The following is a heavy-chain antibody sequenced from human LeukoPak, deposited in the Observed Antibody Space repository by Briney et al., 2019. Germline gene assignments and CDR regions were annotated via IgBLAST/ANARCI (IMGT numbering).Heavy chain of an antibody. CDR2: INPSGGST. J-gene: IGHJ3*02. D-gene: IGHD3-10*01. CDR3: ASWFGENDALDI. Sequence: GASVKVSCKASGYTFTSYYMHWVRQAPGQGLEWMGIINPSGGSTRYAQKFQGRVTMTRDTSTSTVYMELKRLRSEDTAVYYCASWFGENDALDIWGQGTMVTVSS. V-gene: IGHV1-46*01. CDR1: GYTFTSYY.